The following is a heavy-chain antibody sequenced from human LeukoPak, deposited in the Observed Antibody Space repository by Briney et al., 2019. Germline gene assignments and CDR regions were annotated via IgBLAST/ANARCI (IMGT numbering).Heavy chain of an antibody. V-gene: IGHV1-69*13. J-gene: IGHJ6*02. D-gene: IGHD3-16*01. CDR1: GYTFTSYG. CDR3: ARDQGGSLYYYGMDV. CDR2: IIPIFGTA. Sequence: GASVKVSCKASGYTFTSYGISWVRQAPGQGLEWMGGIIPIFGTANYAQKFQGRVTITADESTSTAYMELSSLRSEDTAVYYCARDQGGSLYYYGMDVWGQGTTVTVSS.